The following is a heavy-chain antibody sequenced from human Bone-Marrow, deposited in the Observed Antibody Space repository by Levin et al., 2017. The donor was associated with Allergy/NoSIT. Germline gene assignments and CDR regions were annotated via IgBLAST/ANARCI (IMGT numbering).Heavy chain of an antibody. Sequence: SGPTLVKPTQTLTLTRTFSGFSLTTTGVGVGWIRQPPGKALEWLALVSWDDEYHYSPSLKSRLTIIKDPSRNQVVLTMTNVDPVDTATYYCVHNMNHNDAPIFGYWGQGTMVTVSS. D-gene: IGHD1-14*01. CDR3: VHNMNHNDAPIFGY. J-gene: IGHJ4*02. CDR1: GFSLTTTGVG. V-gene: IGHV2-5*02. CDR2: VSWDDEY.